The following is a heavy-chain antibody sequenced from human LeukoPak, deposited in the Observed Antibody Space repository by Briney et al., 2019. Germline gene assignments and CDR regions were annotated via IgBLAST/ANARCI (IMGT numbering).Heavy chain of an antibody. CDR2: INHSGST. J-gene: IGHJ4*02. CDR1: GGSFSGYY. V-gene: IGHV4-34*01. CDR3: ASPYCSGGSCYGRKFDY. Sequence: SENLSLTCAVYGGSFSGYYWSWIRQPPGKGLEWIGEINHSGSTNYNPSLKSRVTISVDTSNNQFSLKLSSVTAADTAVYYCASPYCSGGSCYGRKFDYWGQGTLVTVSS. D-gene: IGHD2-15*01.